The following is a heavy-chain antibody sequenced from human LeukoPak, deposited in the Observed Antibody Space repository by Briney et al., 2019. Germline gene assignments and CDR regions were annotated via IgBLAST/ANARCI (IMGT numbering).Heavy chain of an antibody. CDR1: GVTFSSYW. Sequence: GGSLRLSCAASGVTFSSYWMSWVRQAPGKGLEWVANIKQDGSEKYYVDSVKGRFTISRDNAKNSLYLQMNSLRAEDTAVYYCARGGYCSGGSCYPLGSWGQGTLVTVSS. CDR2: IKQDGSEK. J-gene: IGHJ5*02. D-gene: IGHD2-15*01. V-gene: IGHV3-7*01. CDR3: ARGGYCSGGSCYPLGS.